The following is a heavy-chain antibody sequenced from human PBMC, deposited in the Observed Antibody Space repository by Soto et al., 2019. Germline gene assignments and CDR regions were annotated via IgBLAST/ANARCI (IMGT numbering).Heavy chain of an antibody. CDR2: IGTAGDT. D-gene: IGHD6-19*01. CDR1: GFTFSSYD. J-gene: IGHJ4*02. V-gene: IGHV3-13*01. Sequence: EVQLVESGGGLVQPGGSLRLSCAASGFTFSSYDMHWVRQATGKGLEWVSAIGTAGDTYYPGAVKGRFTISRENAKNSFYLQINSLRAGDTAVYYCARAVAVAGHISVDYWGQGTLVTVSS. CDR3: ARAVAVAGHISVDY.